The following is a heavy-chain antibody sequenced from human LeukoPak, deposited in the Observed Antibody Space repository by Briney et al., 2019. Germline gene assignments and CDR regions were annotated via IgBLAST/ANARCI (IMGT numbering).Heavy chain of an antibody. CDR1: GFTFSSYA. Sequence: GGSLRLSCAASGFTFSSYAMSWVRQAPGKGLEWVASIHQYGSETSYVDSVGGRFTISRDNGKDSVYLQMNSLRADDTGIYYCARGNTLDVWGQGTTVTVSS. V-gene: IGHV3-7*01. D-gene: IGHD2/OR15-2a*01. J-gene: IGHJ6*02. CDR2: IHQYGSET. CDR3: ARGNTLDV.